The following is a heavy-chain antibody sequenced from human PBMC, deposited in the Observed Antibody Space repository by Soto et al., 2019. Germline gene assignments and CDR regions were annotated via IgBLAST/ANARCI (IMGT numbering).Heavy chain of an antibody. Sequence: SETLSLTCAVSGYSISSGYYLGWIRQPPGKGLEWIGSIYHSGSTYYNPSLKSRVTISVDTSKNQFSLKLSSVTAADTAVYYCARDSARTYYYYGMGVWGQGTTVTISS. J-gene: IGHJ6*02. V-gene: IGHV4-38-2*02. CDR2: IYHSGST. CDR3: ARDSARTYYYYGMGV. D-gene: IGHD3-10*01. CDR1: GYSISSGYY.